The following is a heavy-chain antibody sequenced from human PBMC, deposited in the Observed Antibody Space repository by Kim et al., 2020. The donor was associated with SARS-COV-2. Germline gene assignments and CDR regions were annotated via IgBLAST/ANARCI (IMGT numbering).Heavy chain of an antibody. J-gene: IGHJ4*02. V-gene: IGHV3-23*01. Sequence: GGSLRLSCVASGFTFSTSPMGWVRQAPGKGLEWVSRLSWDGKRTYYADSVNGRVIISSDNSKNTLYLHMNSLRVEDTAIYYCAKGVTNSGFDYWGQGTQVTVSS. CDR1: GFTFSTSP. D-gene: IGHD4-17*01. CDR3: AKGVTNSGFDY. CDR2: LSWDGKRT.